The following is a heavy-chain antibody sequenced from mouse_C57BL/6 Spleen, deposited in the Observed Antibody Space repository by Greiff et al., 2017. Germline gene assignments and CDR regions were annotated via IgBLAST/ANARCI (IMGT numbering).Heavy chain of an antibody. Sequence: DVKLVESGGGLVKPGGSLKLSCAASGFTFSSYAMSWVRQTPEKRLEWVATISDGGSYTYYPDNVKGRFTISRDNAKNNLYLQMSHLKSEDTAMYYCARENDGYRAWFAYWGQGTLVTVSA. D-gene: IGHD2-3*01. CDR2: ISDGGSYT. V-gene: IGHV5-4*01. CDR1: GFTFSSYA. CDR3: ARENDGYRAWFAY. J-gene: IGHJ3*01.